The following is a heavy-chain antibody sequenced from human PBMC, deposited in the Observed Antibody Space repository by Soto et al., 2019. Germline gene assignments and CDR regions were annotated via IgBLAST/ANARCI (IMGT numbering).Heavy chain of an antibody. J-gene: IGHJ5*02. D-gene: IGHD6-13*01. CDR1: GFTFRNYA. CDR2: ISYDGRNE. CDR3: AKGDGYSSTWTAS. V-gene: IGHV3-30*04. Sequence: QVQLVESGGGVVQPGRSLRLSCAASGFTFRNYAIHWVRQAPGKGLEWVAVISYDGRNEYYADSVKGRFTISRDHSKNTLFLQMNSLRAEDTAVYRCAKGDGYSSTWTASWGQGTLVTVSS.